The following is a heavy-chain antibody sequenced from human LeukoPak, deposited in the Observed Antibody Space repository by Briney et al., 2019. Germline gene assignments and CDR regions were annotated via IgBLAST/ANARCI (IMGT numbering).Heavy chain of an antibody. CDR1: GYTFTSYD. CDR3: ARPLVPAAPGWFDP. CDR2: MNPNSGNI. J-gene: IGHJ5*02. V-gene: IGHV1-8*01. Sequence: ASVKVSCKASGYTFTSYDINWVRQATGQGLEWMGWMNPNSGNIGYAQKFQGRVTMTRNTSISTAYMELSSLRSEDTAVYYCARPLVPAAPGWFDPWGQGTLVTVSS. D-gene: IGHD2-2*01.